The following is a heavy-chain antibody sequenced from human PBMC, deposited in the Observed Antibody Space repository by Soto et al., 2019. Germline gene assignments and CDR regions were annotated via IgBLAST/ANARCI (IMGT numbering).Heavy chain of an antibody. Sequence: QVQLQESGPGLVKPSQTLSLTCTVSGGSISSGGYYWSWIRQHPGKGLEWIGCIYYSGSTYNNPSLESRVTISLDTSKNQCSLKLSSVTAADTAVYYCAREYCSSTSCYYYYGMDVWGQGTTVTVSS. V-gene: IGHV4-31*03. CDR2: IYYSGST. CDR3: AREYCSSTSCYYYYGMDV. J-gene: IGHJ6*02. D-gene: IGHD2-2*01. CDR1: GGSISSGGYY.